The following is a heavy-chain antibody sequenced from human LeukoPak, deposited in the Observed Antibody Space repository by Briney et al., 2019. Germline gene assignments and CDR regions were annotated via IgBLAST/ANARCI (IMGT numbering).Heavy chain of an antibody. CDR2: IYNDANT. J-gene: IGHJ6*04. CDR3: ARDREVVTAKAQMDV. D-gene: IGHD2-21*02. Sequence: GGSLRLSCAVSGFTVSTNHMSWVRQAPGKGLEWVSVIYNDANTYYTDSVKGRFAISRDNSKNTVFLQMNSLRAEDTAVYYCARDREVVTAKAQMDVWGKGTTVTVSS. CDR1: GFTVSTNH. V-gene: IGHV3-53*01.